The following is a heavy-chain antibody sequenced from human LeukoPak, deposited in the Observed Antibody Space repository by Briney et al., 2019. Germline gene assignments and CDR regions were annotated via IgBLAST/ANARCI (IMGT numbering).Heavy chain of an antibody. D-gene: IGHD1-26*01. V-gene: IGHV3-23*01. J-gene: IGHJ4*02. Sequence: PGGSLRLSCAASGFTFSNYAMSWVRQAPGKGLEWVSTLSGTGGSTYYADSVKGRFTISRDNSKNTLYLQMDSLRAEDTAVYYCAKETSSGNFVTIDCWGQGTLVTVSS. CDR3: AKETSSGNFVTIDC. CDR1: GFTFSNYA. CDR2: LSGTGGST.